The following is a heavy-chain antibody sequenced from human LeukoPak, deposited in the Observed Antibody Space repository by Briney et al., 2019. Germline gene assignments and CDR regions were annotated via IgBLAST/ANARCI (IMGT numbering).Heavy chain of an antibody. Sequence: SETLSLTCTVSGGSISSYYWSWIRQPPGKGLEWIGYIYYSGSTNYNPSLKSRVTISVDTSKNQFSLKLSSVTAADTAVYYCARGAIVVVPAPYEDVYNWFDPWGQGTLVTVSS. V-gene: IGHV4-59*01. CDR2: IYYSGST. CDR1: GGSISSYY. J-gene: IGHJ5*02. CDR3: ARGAIVVVPAPYEDVYNWFDP. D-gene: IGHD2-2*01.